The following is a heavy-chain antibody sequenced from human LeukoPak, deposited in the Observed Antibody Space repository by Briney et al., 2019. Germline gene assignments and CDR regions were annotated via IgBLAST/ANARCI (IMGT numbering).Heavy chain of an antibody. CDR2: IRNKVNSYTT. V-gene: IGHV3-72*01. J-gene: IGHJ4*02. CDR1: GFTSSDHY. Sequence: PGGSLRLSCVGSGFTSSDHYIDWVRQAPGKGLEWVGRIRNKVNSYTTEYAASVKGRFIISRDDSRNSVFLQINSLKTEDTAVYYCARGYSSPWDRYFDSWGQGTLVTVSS. CDR3: ARGYSSPWDRYFDS. D-gene: IGHD6-19*01.